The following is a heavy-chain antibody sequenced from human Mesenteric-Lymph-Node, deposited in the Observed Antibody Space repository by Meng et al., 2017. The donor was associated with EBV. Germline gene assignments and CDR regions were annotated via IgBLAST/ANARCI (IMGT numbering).Heavy chain of an antibody. D-gene: IGHD3-9*01. CDR1: GFTVSSNY. CDR2: IYTDGST. CDR3: ATTGDSYYHILTFAY. J-gene: IGHJ4*02. Sequence: EVQLVESGGGLIQPGGSLRLSCAASGFTVSSNYMTWVRQAPGKGLEWVSVIYTDGSTYYADSVKGRFTISRDNSKNTLYLQMNNLRAEDTAIYYCATTGDSYYHILTFAYWGQGTLVTVSS. V-gene: IGHV3-53*01.